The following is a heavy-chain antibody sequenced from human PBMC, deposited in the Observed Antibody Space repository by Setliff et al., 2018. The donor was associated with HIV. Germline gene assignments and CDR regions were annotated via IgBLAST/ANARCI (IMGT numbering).Heavy chain of an antibody. D-gene: IGHD1-26*01. CDR2: IYHTGST. J-gene: IGHJ6*02. CDR1: GGSINSTSYY. CDR3: ARGELLYYYYYGMDV. V-gene: IGHV4-39*07. Sequence: SETLSLTCTVSGGSINSTSYYWGWIRQPPGNGLEWIGSIYHTGSTNYNPSLKSRVTISVDTSKNQFSLKLSSVTAADTAVYYCARGELLYYYYYGMDVWGQGTTVTVSS.